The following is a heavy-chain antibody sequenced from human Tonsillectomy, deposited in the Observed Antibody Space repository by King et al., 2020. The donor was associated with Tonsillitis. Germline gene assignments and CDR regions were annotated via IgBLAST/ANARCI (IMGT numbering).Heavy chain of an antibody. D-gene: IGHD4-23*01. CDR2: IWYDGSNK. CDR3: VRDQGVGNWVGTSVMAF. CDR1: GFTFSSYG. Sequence: VQLVESGGGVVQPGRSLRLSCAASGFTFSSYGMHWVRQAPGKGLEWVAVIWYDGSNKYYADSVKGRFTISRDNSKNTLYLQMNSLRAEDTAVYYCVRDQGVGNWVGTSVMAFWGQGTTV. J-gene: IGHJ6*02. V-gene: IGHV3-33*01.